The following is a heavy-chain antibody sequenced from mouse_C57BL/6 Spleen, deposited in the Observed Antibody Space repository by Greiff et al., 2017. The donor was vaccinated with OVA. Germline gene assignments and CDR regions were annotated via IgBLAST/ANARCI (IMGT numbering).Heavy chain of an antibody. CDR1: GYTFTSYW. Sequence: QVQLQQPGAELVRPGSSVKLSCKASGYTFTSYWMDWVKQRPGQGLEWIGNIYPSDSETHYNQKFKDKATLTVDKSSSTAYMQLSSLTSEDSSVYYCARGSAIYYGNYAWFAYWGQGTLVTVSA. CDR2: IYPSDSET. CDR3: ARGSAIYYGNYAWFAY. V-gene: IGHV1-61*01. D-gene: IGHD2-1*01. J-gene: IGHJ3*01.